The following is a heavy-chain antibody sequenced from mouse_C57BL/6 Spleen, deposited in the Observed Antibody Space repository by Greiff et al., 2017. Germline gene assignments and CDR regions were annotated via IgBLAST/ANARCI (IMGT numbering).Heavy chain of an antibody. Sequence: QVQLQQSRPELVKPGASVKISCKASGYAFSSSWMNWVKQRPGKGLEWIGRIYPGDGDTNYNGKFKGKATLTADKSSSTAYMQLSSLTSEDSAVYFCARYYGNHYAMDYWGQGTSVTVSS. CDR3: ARYYGNHYAMDY. V-gene: IGHV1-82*01. CDR1: GYAFSSSW. J-gene: IGHJ4*01. D-gene: IGHD2-1*01. CDR2: IYPGDGDT.